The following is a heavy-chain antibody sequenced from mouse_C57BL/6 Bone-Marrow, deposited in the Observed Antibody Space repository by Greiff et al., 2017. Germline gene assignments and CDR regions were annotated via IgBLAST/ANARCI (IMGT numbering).Heavy chain of an antibody. J-gene: IGHJ2*01. CDR1: GFTFSSYG. Sequence: EVMLVESGGDLVKPGGSLKLSCAASGFTFSSYGMSWVRQTPDKRLEWVATISSGGSYTYYPDSVKGRFTISRDNAKNTLYLQMSSLKSEDTAMYYCARRGLLWYLDYWGQGTTLTVSS. CDR3: ARRGLLWYLDY. D-gene: IGHD2-1*01. V-gene: IGHV5-6*02. CDR2: ISSGGSYT.